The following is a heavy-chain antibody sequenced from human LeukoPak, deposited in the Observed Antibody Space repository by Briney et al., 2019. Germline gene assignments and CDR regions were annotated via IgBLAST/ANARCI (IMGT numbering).Heavy chain of an antibody. CDR2: IYYSGST. V-gene: IGHV4-39*02. Sequence: SETLSLTCTVSGGSISSSSYYWGWIRQPPGKGLEWIGSIYYSGSTYYNPSLKSRVTISVDTSKNQFSLKLSSVTAADTAVYYCARDLRGSWFDPWGQGTLVTVSS. J-gene: IGHJ5*02. D-gene: IGHD3-16*01. CDR1: GGSISSSSYY. CDR3: ARDLRGSWFDP.